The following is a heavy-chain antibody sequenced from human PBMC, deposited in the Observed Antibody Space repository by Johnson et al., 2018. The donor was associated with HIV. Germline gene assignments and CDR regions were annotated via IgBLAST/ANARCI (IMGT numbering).Heavy chain of an antibody. CDR1: GFTFSNAW. D-gene: IGHD6-6*01. CDR3: TKAGGQLVLDEAFDI. CDR2: IKSKTAGGSR. V-gene: IGHV3-15*01. Sequence: VQLVESGGGLVKPGGSLRLSCAASGFTFSNAWMSWVRQAPGKGLEWVGRIKSKTAGGSRDCAAPVTGRLPISRDDSKNTLYLQMNSLKTEDTAVYYCTKAGGQLVLDEAFDIWGQGKMVTVSS. J-gene: IGHJ3*02.